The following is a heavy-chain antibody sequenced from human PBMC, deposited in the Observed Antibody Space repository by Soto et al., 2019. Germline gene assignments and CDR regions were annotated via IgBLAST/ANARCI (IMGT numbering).Heavy chain of an antibody. CDR1: GGSISSYY. CDR2: IYYSGST. J-gene: IGHJ4*02. Sequence: QVQLQESGPGLVKPSETLSLTCTVSGGSISSYYWSWIRQPPGKGLEWIGYIYYSGSTNYNPSLESRVPISVDTSKNQFSLKLSSVTAADTAVYYCARQNDFWSGEIDYWGQGTLVTVSS. D-gene: IGHD3-3*01. CDR3: ARQNDFWSGEIDY. V-gene: IGHV4-59*08.